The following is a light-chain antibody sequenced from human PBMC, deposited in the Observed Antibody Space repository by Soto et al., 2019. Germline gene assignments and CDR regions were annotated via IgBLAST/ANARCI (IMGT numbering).Light chain of an antibody. CDR2: DTT. V-gene: IGKV1-33*01. Sequence: DIQMTQSPTSLAASVGDRVTITCQASQDLTNYLNWYQQKPGKAHKLLIYDTTTLEEGVPTRFSGGGSGTDFTVTINGLQPEDAAIYFCQQYVNLPYTFGQGTKLEIK. J-gene: IGKJ2*01. CDR3: QQYVNLPYT. CDR1: QDLTNY.